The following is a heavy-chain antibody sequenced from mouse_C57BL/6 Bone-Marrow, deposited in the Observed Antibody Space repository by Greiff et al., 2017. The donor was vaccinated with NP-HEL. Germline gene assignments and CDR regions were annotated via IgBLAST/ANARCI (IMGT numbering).Heavy chain of an antibody. V-gene: IGHV1-76*01. CDR2: IYPGGGNT. CDR1: GYTFTDYY. D-gene: IGHD2-2*01. CDR3: ARSEWLPFVY. Sequence: VQLQQSGAELVRPGASVKLSCKASGYTFTDYYINWVKQRPGQGLEWIARIYPGGGNTYYNEKFKGKATLTAEKSSSTAYMQLSSLTSEDSAVYFCARSEWLPFVYGGQGTPLTVSA. J-gene: IGHJ2*01.